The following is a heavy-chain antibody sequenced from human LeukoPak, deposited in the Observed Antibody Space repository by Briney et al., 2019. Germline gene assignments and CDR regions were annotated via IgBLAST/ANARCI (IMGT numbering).Heavy chain of an antibody. D-gene: IGHD3-22*01. CDR2: IYTSGST. V-gene: IGHV4-4*07. J-gene: IGHJ1*01. CDR3: ASPLYDSRGTQD. CDR1: GGSIGSYF. Sequence: PSETLSLTCTVSGGSIGSYFWSWIRQPAGKGLEWIGRIYTSGSTNYNPSLMSRVTMSVDTTKNQFSLKLSSVTAADTAVYYCASPLYDSRGTQDWGQGTLVTVSS.